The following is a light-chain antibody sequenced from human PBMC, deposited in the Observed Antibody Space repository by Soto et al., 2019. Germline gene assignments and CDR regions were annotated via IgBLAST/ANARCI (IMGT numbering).Light chain of an antibody. CDR2: DAS. CDR3: HQRRNWLWT. V-gene: IGKV3-11*01. J-gene: IGKJ1*01. Sequence: IVLTQSPATLSLSPGERATLSCRASQSVSSHLAWYQQKPGQAPRLLIYDASNRATGVPARFSGSGSGTDFTLTISSLEPEDFAVYYCHQRRNWLWTFGQGTKVEMK. CDR1: QSVSSH.